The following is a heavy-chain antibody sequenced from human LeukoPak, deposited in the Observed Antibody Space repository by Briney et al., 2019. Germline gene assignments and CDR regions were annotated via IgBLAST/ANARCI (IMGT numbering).Heavy chain of an antibody. Sequence: SETLSLTCAVYGGSFSGYYWSWIRQPPGKGLEWIGRIYTSGSTNYNPSLKSRVTISVDTSKNQFSLKLSSVTAADSAVYYCARDTDYFDYWGQGTLVTVSS. CDR2: IYTSGST. J-gene: IGHJ4*02. V-gene: IGHV4-4*08. CDR3: ARDTDYFDY. CDR1: GGSFSGYY.